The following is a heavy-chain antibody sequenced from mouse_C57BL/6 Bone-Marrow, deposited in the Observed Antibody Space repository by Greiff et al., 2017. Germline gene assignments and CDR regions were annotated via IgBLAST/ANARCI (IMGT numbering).Heavy chain of an antibody. CDR3: ARSPPLLRQED. J-gene: IGHJ1*03. CDR2: IYPGSGST. V-gene: IGHV1-55*01. CDR1: GYTFTSYW. Sequence: VQLQQPGAELVKPGASVKMSCKASGYTFTSYWITWVKQRTGQGLEWIGDIYPGSGSTNYNEKFKSKATLTVDTSSSTAYMKLSSLTSEDSAVYYCARSPPLLRQEDWGTGTTVTVSS. D-gene: IGHD1-1*01.